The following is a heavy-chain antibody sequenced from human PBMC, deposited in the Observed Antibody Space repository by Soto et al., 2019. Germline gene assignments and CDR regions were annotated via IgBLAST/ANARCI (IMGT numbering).Heavy chain of an antibody. J-gene: IGHJ4*02. V-gene: IGHV3-23*01. Sequence: GGSLRLSCAASGFKFSNYAMSWVRQAPGKGLEWVSLISATGGGTYYADSVKGRFTISRDNSHNTLYLQVHSLTAEDTAVYYCAKDRRAGGNSAFYFDFWGKRAQGTVAS. D-gene: IGHD3-16*01. CDR1: GFKFSNYA. CDR3: AKDRRAGGNSAFYFDF. CDR2: ISATGGGT.